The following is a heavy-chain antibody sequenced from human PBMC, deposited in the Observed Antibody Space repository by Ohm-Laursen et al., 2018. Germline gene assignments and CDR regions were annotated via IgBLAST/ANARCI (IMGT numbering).Heavy chain of an antibody. CDR3: ARVNYSSGWYFDY. CDR2: IYYSGST. J-gene: IGHJ4*02. D-gene: IGHD6-19*01. V-gene: IGHV4-31*01. CDR1: GGSISSGGYY. Sequence: TLSLTCTVSGGSISSGGYYWSWIRQHPGKGLEWIGYIYYSGSTYYNPSLKSLVTISVDTSKNQFSLKLSSVTAADTAVYYCARVNYSSGWYFDYWGQGTLVTVSS.